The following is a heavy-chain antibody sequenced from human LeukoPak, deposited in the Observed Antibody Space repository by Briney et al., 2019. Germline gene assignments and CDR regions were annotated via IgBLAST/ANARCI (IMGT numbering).Heavy chain of an antibody. V-gene: IGHV4-59*08. J-gene: IGHJ4*02. D-gene: IGHD4-17*01. Sequence: PSETLSLTCTVSGGSMRSYYWSRIRQPPGKGLEWIGYIYYSGSTNYNPSLKSRVTISVDTSKNQFSLKLSSVTAADTAVYYCARMGNPATVTTDYWGQGTLVTVSS. CDR2: IYYSGST. CDR3: ARMGNPATVTTDY. CDR1: GGSMRSYY.